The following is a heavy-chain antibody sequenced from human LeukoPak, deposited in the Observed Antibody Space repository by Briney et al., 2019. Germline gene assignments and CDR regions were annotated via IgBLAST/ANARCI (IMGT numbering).Heavy chain of an antibody. V-gene: IGHV4-39*07. CDR3: ARDIGTLDAFDI. D-gene: IGHD1-7*01. CDR1: GDSSSNTIFY. J-gene: IGHJ3*02. Sequence: SSETLSLTCTVSGDSSSNTIFYWGWIRQPPGKGLEWIGSIHYSGTTHYNPSLKSRVTISVDTSKNQFSLKLTSVTAADTAVYYCARDIGTLDAFDIWGQGTMVTVSS. CDR2: IHYSGTT.